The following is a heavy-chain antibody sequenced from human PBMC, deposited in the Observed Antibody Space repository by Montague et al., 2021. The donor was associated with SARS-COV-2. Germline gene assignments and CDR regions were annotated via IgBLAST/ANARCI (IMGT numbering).Heavy chain of an antibody. V-gene: IGHV4-39*01. D-gene: IGHD2-15*01. J-gene: IGHJ4*02. CDR3: ARHSGAYLGPSSFDA. CDR1: GGSISASSYY. CDR2: VFYNGGT. Sequence: SETLSLTCTVSGGSISASSYYWAWLRQPPGKGLEWIGSVFYNGGTYDNPSLESRVSISVDTSKSQFFLTLNSVTAADTAVYYCARHSGAYLGPSSFDAWGQGTLVTVSS.